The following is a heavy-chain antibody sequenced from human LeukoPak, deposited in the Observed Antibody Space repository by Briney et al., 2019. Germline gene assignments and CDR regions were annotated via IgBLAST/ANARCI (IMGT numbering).Heavy chain of an antibody. CDR3: ARDSLSGSNTFIDY. CDR1: GGSIISYY. D-gene: IGHD1-26*01. V-gene: IGHV4-4*07. Sequence: SETLSLTCTVSGGSIISYYWSWIRQPAGKGLEWIGRIYTSGSTNYNPSLKSRVTISVDKSKNQFSLKLSSVTAADTAVYYCARDSLSGSNTFIDYWGQGTLVTVAS. J-gene: IGHJ4*02. CDR2: IYTSGST.